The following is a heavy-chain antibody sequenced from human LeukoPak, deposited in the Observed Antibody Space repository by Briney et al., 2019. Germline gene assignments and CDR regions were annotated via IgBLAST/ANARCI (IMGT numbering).Heavy chain of an antibody. CDR2: MNPNSGNT. CDR3: ARPRYGYSYGYDAFDI. D-gene: IGHD5-18*01. Sequence: GASVKVSCKASGYTFTGYYMHWVRQAPGQGLEWMGWMNPNSGNTGYAQKFQGRVTITRNTSISTAYMELSSLRSEDTAVYYCARPRYGYSYGYDAFDIWGQGTMVTVSS. V-gene: IGHV1-8*03. CDR1: GYTFTGYY. J-gene: IGHJ3*02.